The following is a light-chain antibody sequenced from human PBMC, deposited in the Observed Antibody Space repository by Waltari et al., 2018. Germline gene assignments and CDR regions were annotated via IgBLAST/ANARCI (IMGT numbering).Light chain of an antibody. Sequence: EIVLTQSPGALSLSPGERATLSCRASQSVTSIYLAWYQQKPGQAPRLLIYGVSSRATGIPDRFSGSGSGTDFTLTISRLEPKDFAVYYCQQYGTSPWTFGQGTKVEIK. CDR2: GVS. CDR3: QQYGTSPWT. J-gene: IGKJ1*01. V-gene: IGKV3-20*01. CDR1: QSVTSIY.